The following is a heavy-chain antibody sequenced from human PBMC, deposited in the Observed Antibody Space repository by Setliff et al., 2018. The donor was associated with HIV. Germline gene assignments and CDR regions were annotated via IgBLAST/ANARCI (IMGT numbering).Heavy chain of an antibody. CDR1: GLTFSSFS. J-gene: IGHJ3*02. V-gene: IGHV3-21*01. CDR2: IDSSSSYI. Sequence: PGGSLRLSCAASGLTFSSFSMNWVRQAPGKGLEWVSSIDSSSSYIYYADSVKGRFTISRDNAKNSLYLQMNSLRAEDTAVYYCVRARCSGGNCYNAFDIWGQGTMVTVSS. D-gene: IGHD2-15*01. CDR3: VRARCSGGNCYNAFDI.